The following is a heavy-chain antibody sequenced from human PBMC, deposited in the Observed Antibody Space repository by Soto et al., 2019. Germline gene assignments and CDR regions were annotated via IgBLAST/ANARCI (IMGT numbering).Heavy chain of an antibody. CDR3: ARDLNGGNSERYYFDY. J-gene: IGHJ4*02. D-gene: IGHD2-21*02. CDR1: GFTFSSYG. V-gene: IGHV3-33*01. Sequence: QVQLVESGGGVVQPGRSLRLSCAASGFTFSSYGMHWVRQAPGKGLEWVAVIWYDGSNKYYADSVKGRFTISRDNSKNTLYLQMNSLRAEDTAVYYCARDLNGGNSERYYFDYWGQGTLVTVSS. CDR2: IWYDGSNK.